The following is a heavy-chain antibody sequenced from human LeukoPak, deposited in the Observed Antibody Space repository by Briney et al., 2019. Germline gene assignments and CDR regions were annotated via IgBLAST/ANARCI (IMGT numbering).Heavy chain of an antibody. J-gene: IGHJ4*02. D-gene: IGHD3-22*01. CDR3: ARDMAGDYYDSGSYGYFDY. Sequence: GGSLRLSCAASGFSVSSNYMSWVRQAPGKGLEWVSVIYSGGSEYYADSVKGRFTISRDNFKNRLYPQMNSLRAGDTAVYYCARDMAGDYYDSGSYGYFDYWGQGTLVTVSS. V-gene: IGHV3-66*01. CDR1: GFSVSSNY. CDR2: IYSGGSE.